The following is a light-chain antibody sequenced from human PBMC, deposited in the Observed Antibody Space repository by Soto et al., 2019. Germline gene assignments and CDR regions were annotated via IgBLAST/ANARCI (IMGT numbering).Light chain of an antibody. CDR2: AVT. CDR3: SSYTTSSTVV. V-gene: IGLV2-14*03. CDR1: SSDVGGYDY. Sequence: QSALPQPASVSGSPGQSITISCTGSSSDVGGYDYVCWYQQYPGKAPKLIIYAVTDRPSGVSNRFSGSKSGNTASLIISGLQAEDEADYYCSSYTTSSTVVFGGGTKVTVL. J-gene: IGLJ2*01.